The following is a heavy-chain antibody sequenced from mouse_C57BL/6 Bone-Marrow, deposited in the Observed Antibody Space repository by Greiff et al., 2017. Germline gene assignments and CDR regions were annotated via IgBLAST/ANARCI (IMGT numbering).Heavy chain of an antibody. D-gene: IGHD1-1*01. J-gene: IGHJ1*03. V-gene: IGHV1-19*01. CDR2: INPYNGGT. CDR1: GYTFTDYY. Sequence: EVKLQESGPVLVKPGASVKMSCKASGYTFTDYYMNWVKQSHGKSLEWIGVINPYNGGTSYNQKFKGKATLTVDKSSSTAYMKLNSLTSEDSAVYYGARDYGSSTGYFDVWGTGTTVTVSS. CDR3: ARDYGSSTGYFDV.